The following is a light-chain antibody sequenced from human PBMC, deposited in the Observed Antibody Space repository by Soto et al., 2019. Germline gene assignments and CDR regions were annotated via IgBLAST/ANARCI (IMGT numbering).Light chain of an antibody. J-gene: IGKJ4*01. CDR3: QQYCSSPT. V-gene: IGKV3-20*01. Sequence: EIVLTQSPGTLSLSPGERATLSCRASQSVSSSYLAWYQQKPGQAPRLLIYGASSRATGIPDRFSGSGSGTDFTLTISRLEPEDLAVYYCQQYCSSPTFGGGTKVEIK. CDR1: QSVSSSY. CDR2: GAS.